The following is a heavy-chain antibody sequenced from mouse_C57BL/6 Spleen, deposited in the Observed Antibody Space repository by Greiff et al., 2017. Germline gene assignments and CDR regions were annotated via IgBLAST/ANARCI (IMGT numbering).Heavy chain of an antibody. CDR2: IYPRDGST. CDR1: GYTFTDHT. J-gene: IGHJ3*01. Sequence: VKLMESDAELVKPGASVKISCKVSGYTFTDHTIHWMKQRPEQGLEWIGYIYPRDGSTKYNEKFKGKATLTADKSSSTAYMQLNSLTSEDSAVYFCTRVNWALAWFAYWGQGTLVTVSA. V-gene: IGHV1-78*01. CDR3: TRVNWALAWFAY. D-gene: IGHD4-1*01.